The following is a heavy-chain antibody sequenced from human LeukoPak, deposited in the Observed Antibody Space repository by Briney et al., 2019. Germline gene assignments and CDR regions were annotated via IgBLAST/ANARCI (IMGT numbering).Heavy chain of an antibody. Sequence: ASVTLSCKASGYTCTGYYMHWVRQAPGQPLEGMGWINPNSGGTNYAQKFQGRVTMTRDTSISTVYMDLSRLRFDDTAIYYCAREGVDWNGEGGVLGGGFDIWGQGTMVTVFS. CDR2: INPNSGGT. J-gene: IGHJ3*02. CDR1: GYTCTGYY. V-gene: IGHV1-2*02. D-gene: IGHD3-16*01. CDR3: AREGVDWNGEGGVLGGGFDI.